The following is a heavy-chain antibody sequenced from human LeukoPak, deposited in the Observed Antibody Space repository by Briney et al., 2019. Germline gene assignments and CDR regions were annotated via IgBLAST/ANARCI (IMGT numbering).Heavy chain of an antibody. CDR1: GGSISSSSYY. Sequence: SETLSLTCTVSGGSISSSSYYWGWIRQPPGKGLEWIGSIYYSGSTYYNPSLKSRVTISVDTTKNQFSLKLSSVTAADTAVYYCVRSFYGSGSYYKYYFDDWGQGTRVTVSS. J-gene: IGHJ4*02. CDR2: IYYSGST. CDR3: VRSFYGSGSYYKYYFDD. D-gene: IGHD3-10*01. V-gene: IGHV4-39*07.